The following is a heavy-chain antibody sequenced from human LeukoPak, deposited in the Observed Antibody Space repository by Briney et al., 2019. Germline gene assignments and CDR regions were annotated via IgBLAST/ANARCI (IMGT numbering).Heavy chain of an antibody. CDR2: FDPEDGET. J-gene: IGHJ4*02. Sequence: ASVKVSCTVSGYTLTELSMHWVRQAPGKGLEWMGGFDPEDGETIYAQKFQGRVTMTEDTSTDTAYMELSSLRSEDTAVYYCATRPSGWYISDPFDYWGQGTLVTVSS. CDR3: ATRPSGWYISDPFDY. D-gene: IGHD6-19*01. CDR1: GYTLTELS. V-gene: IGHV1-24*01.